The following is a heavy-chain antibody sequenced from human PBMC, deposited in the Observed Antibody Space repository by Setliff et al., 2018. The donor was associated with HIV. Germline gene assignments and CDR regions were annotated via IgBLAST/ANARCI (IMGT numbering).Heavy chain of an antibody. CDR3: AKDWGSRLSYSFYYMGV. D-gene: IGHD3-16*01. CDR1: GFTFSSYV. CDR2: MSTDGGIK. V-gene: IGHV3-30*18. J-gene: IGHJ6*03. Sequence: GGSLRLSCAATGFTFSSYVLHWVRQAPGKGLEWVAVMSTDGGIKIYADSVQGRFTISRDNSKNTLFLQMNSLRPEDTAVYYCAKDWGSRLSYSFYYMGVWGKGTTVTVSS.